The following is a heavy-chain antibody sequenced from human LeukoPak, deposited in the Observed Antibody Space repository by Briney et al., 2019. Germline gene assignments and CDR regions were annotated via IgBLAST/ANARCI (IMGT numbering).Heavy chain of an antibody. CDR3: ARGELGDSSGFSFFDY. V-gene: IGHV1-69*05. Sequence: SVKVSCKASRSTFSSYGISWVRQAPGQGLEWMGGVIAIFGRVKYGQKFQGRATITTDESTNTAYMELSSLTSEDTGVYYCARGELGDSSGFSFFDYWGQGTLVTVSS. D-gene: IGHD3-22*01. CDR2: VIAIFGRV. CDR1: RSTFSSYG. J-gene: IGHJ4*02.